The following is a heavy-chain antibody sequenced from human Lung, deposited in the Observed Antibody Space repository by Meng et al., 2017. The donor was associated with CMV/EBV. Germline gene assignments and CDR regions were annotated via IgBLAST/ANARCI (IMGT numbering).Heavy chain of an antibody. CDR1: GYSFSTYW. CDR3: ASGAGAY. D-gene: IGHD1-26*01. CDR2: IHPSDSET. V-gene: IGHV5-51*01. J-gene: IGHJ4*02. Sequence: GEXXKISCKGSGYSFSTYWIAWVRQMPGKGLEWMGVIHPSDSETTYSPSFEGQVTISADKSISTVYLHWSYLKASDTGMYYCASGAGAYWGQGTLVTVSS.